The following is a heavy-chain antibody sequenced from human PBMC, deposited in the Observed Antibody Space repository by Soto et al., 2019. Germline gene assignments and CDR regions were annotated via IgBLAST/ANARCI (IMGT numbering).Heavy chain of an antibody. CDR2: IIPIFGTA. CDR3: AREHDGRNSGLGY. CDR1: GVAFSSCA. V-gene: IGHV1-69*06. J-gene: IGHJ4*02. Sequence: ASVTVSCTPSGVAFSSCAISWVYQAPGQGLEWMGGIIPIFGTANYAQKFQGRVTITADKSTSTAYMELSSLRSEDTAVYYCAREHDGRNSGLGYWVQGTLVTV. D-gene: IGHD4-4*01.